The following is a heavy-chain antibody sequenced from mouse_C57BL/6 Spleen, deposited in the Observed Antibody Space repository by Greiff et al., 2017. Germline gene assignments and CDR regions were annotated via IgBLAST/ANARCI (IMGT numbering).Heavy chain of an antibody. CDR2: INYDGSST. D-gene: IGHD2-4*01. CDR1: GFTFSDYY. CDR3: ARVPYDYDWYFDV. Sequence: EVKLVESEGGLVQPGSSMKLSCTASGFTFSDYYMAWVRQVPEKGLEWVANINYDGSSTYYLDSLKSRFIISRDNAKNILYLQMSSLKSEDTATYYCARVPYDYDWYFDVWGTGTTVTVSS. V-gene: IGHV5-16*01. J-gene: IGHJ1*03.